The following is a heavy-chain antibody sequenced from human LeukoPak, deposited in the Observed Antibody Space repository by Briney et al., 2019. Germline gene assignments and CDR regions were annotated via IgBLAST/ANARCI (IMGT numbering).Heavy chain of an antibody. D-gene: IGHD1-26*01. Sequence: PSETLSLTCTVAGDPISSSSYCWVWIRQPPGKVLEWIGCMFYSGNTYYNPSLRSRVSISVDTPRNQFSLSLNSVTAADTALYHCARLKSGHDWLDPWGQGTLVTVSS. J-gene: IGHJ5*02. CDR1: GDPISSSSYC. CDR3: ARLKSGHDWLDP. V-gene: IGHV4-39*01. CDR2: MFYSGNT.